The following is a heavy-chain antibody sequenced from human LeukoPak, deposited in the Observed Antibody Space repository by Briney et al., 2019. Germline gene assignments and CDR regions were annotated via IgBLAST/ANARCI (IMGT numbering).Heavy chain of an antibody. CDR3: ARVIVGSSSSDIDY. CDR1: GYXFTGYY. J-gene: IGHJ4*02. V-gene: IGHV1-2*02. CDR2: INPNSGGT. D-gene: IGHD6-6*01. Sequence: ASVKVSCKASGYXFTGYYIHWVRQAPGQGLEWMGWINPNSGGTNYAQKFQGRVTMTRDTSISTAYMELSRLRSDDTAVYYCARVIVGSSSSDIDYWGQGTLVTVSS.